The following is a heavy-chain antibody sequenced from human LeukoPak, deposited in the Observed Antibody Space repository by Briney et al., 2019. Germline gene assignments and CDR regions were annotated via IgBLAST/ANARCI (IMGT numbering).Heavy chain of an antibody. CDR3: AKVYYDSSGSNYFDY. J-gene: IGHJ4*02. CDR2: ISGSGGST. V-gene: IGHV3-23*01. Sequence: GGSLRLSCAASGFTFSSYAMSWVRQAPGKGLEWVSAISGSGGSTYYADSVKGRFTISRDNSKNTLYLQMNSLRAEDTAVYYCAKVYYDSSGSNYFDYWGQGTLVTVSS. D-gene: IGHD3-22*01. CDR1: GFTFSSYA.